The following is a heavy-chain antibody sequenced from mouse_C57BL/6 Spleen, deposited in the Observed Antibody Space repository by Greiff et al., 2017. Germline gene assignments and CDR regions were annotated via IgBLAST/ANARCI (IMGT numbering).Heavy chain of an antibody. J-gene: IGHJ1*03. D-gene: IGHD1-1*01. Sequence: VQLQQSGPELVKPGASVKISCKASGYSFTDYNMNWVEQSNGKSLEWIGVINPNYGTTSYNQKFKGKATLTVDQSSSTAYMQLNSLTSEDSAVYYCAAYGSTVYWYFDVWGTGTTGTVSS. CDR1: GYSFTDYN. V-gene: IGHV1-39*01. CDR2: INPNYGTT. CDR3: AAYGSTVYWYFDV.